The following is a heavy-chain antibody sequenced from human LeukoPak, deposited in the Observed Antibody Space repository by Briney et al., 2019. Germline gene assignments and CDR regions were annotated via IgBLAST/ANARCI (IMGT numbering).Heavy chain of an antibody. Sequence: PGGSLRLSCVGSGFTFSSYWMSWVRQAPGKGLEWVANINQDGSEKYDVDSAKGRFTISRNNAKNSLYLQMNSLRVEDTAIYYCAREGFYFFDFWGQGTLVTVSS. V-gene: IGHV3-7*01. J-gene: IGHJ4*01. CDR2: INQDGSEK. CDR3: AREGFYFFDF. CDR1: GFTFSSYW.